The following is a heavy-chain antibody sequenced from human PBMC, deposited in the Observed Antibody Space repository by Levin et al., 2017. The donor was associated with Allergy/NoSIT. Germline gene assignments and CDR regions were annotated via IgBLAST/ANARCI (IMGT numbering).Heavy chain of an antibody. D-gene: IGHD4-17*01. CDR2: VNCNSGDT. CDR1: GYTFTDHY. Sequence: ASVKVSCEAAGYTFTDHYMHWVRQAPGQGLEWMGWVNCNSGDTHYAQKFQDRATMTRDTSITTAYIEVSSLRFDDTALYFCARNDYGDYVQNFDYWGQGTLVTVSS. V-gene: IGHV1-2*02. CDR3: ARNDYGDYVQNFDY. J-gene: IGHJ4*02.